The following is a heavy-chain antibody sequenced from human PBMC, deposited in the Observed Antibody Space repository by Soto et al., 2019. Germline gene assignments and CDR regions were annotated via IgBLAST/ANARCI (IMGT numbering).Heavy chain of an antibody. CDR2: IYHSGST. CDR3: ARGGYGAQPRDAFDI. J-gene: IGHJ3*02. CDR1: GGSISSGGYS. D-gene: IGHD4-17*01. V-gene: IGHV4-30-2*01. Sequence: QLQLQESGSGLVKPSQTLSLTCAVSGGSISSGGYSWSWIRQPPGKGLEWIGYIYHSGSTYYNPSLRGRVTISVDRSKSQFSLKLSSGTAADTAVYYCARGGYGAQPRDAFDIWGQGTMVTVSS.